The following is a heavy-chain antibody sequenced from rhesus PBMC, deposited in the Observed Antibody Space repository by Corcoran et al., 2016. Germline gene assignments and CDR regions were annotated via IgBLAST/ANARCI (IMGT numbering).Heavy chain of an antibody. J-gene: IGHJ4*01. D-gene: IGHD5-24*01. CDR1: GFTFSSYD. V-gene: IGHV3-136*01. CDR2: MRYTGKTI. CDR3: TSERYSFDY. Sequence: EVQLVESGGGLVQPGGSLRLSCAASGFTFSSYDMSWVRQAPGKGLEWGLDMRYTGKTIYYADSVKGRFTISRDNAKNSLSLQRSGLRAEDTAVYYCTSERYSFDYWGQGVLVTVSS.